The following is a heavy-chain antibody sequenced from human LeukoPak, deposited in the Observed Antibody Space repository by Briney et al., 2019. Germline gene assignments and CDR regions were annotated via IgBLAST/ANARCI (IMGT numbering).Heavy chain of an antibody. CDR3: ARVRGSPYYYYYMDV. Sequence: GGSLRLSCAASGFTFSSNYMSWVRQAPGKGLEWGSVIYSGGSTYYADSVKGRFTISRDNSKNTLYLQMNSLRAEDTAVYYCARVRGSPYYYYYMDVWGKGTTVTVSS. CDR2: IYSGGST. CDR1: GFTFSSNY. J-gene: IGHJ6*03. D-gene: IGHD3-10*01. V-gene: IGHV3-53*01.